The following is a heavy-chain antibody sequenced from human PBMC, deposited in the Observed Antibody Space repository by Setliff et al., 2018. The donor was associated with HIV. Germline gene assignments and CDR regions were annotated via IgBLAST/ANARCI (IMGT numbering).Heavy chain of an antibody. D-gene: IGHD2-2*01. Sequence: PGGSLRLSCAASGFTFSSFGMHWVRQAPGKGLEWVAVISYDGSNKYYADSVKGRFTISRDNPKNTLYLQMNSPRAEDTAVYYCASRGVPAAPTELYFDYWGQGTLVTVSS. CDR2: ISYDGSNK. CDR3: ASRGVPAAPTELYFDY. V-gene: IGHV3-30*19. CDR1: GFTFSSFG. J-gene: IGHJ4*02.